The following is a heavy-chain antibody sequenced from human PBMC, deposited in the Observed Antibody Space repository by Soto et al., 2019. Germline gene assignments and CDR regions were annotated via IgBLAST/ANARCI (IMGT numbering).Heavy chain of an antibody. V-gene: IGHV3-30*18. Sequence: WGSLRLSCAASGFTFSSYGMHWVRQAPGKGLEWVAVISYDGSNKYYADSVKGRFTISRDNSKNTLYLQMNSLRAEDTAVYYCAKGAGRYSWFDPCGPAPLVTVSS. J-gene: IGHJ5*02. CDR2: ISYDGSNK. CDR3: AKGAGRYSWFDP. CDR1: GFTFSSYG. D-gene: IGHD1-26*01.